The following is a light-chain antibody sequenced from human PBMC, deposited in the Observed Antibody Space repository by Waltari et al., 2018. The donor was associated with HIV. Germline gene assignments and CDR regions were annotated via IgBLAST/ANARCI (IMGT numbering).Light chain of an antibody. CDR3: QQYGSSLLT. CDR2: GAS. CDR1: QSVTSSY. Sequence: EIVLTQSPGTPSLSPGERATLSCRASQSVTSSYLAWYQQKPAQAPRLLIYGASSRATGIPDRFSGSGSGTDFTLTISRLEPEDFAVYYCQQYGSSLLTFGGGTKVEIK. J-gene: IGKJ4*01. V-gene: IGKV3-20*01.